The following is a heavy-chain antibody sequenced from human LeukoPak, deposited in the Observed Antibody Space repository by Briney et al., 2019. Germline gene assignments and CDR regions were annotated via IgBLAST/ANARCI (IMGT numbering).Heavy chain of an antibody. CDR3: ARDVNIAVAALFDY. D-gene: IGHD6-19*01. CDR2: ISAYNGNT. J-gene: IGHJ4*02. Sequence: ASVKVSCKASGYTFTSYGISWVRQAPGQGLEWMGWISAYNGNTNYAQKLQGRVTMTTDTSTSTAYMELRSLRSDDTAVYYCARDVNIAVAALFDYWGQGTLVTVSS. CDR1: GYTFTSYG. V-gene: IGHV1-18*01.